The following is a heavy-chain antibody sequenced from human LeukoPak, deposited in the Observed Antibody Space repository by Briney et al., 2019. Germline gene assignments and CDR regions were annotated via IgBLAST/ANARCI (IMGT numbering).Heavy chain of an antibody. D-gene: IGHD3-3*02. CDR3: ARSHFWSGYLAY. J-gene: IGHJ4*02. V-gene: IGHV4-59*08. CDR1: GGSISSYY. CDR2: IYYSGST. Sequence: SETLSLTCTVSGGSISSYYWSRIRQPPGKGLEWIGYIYYSGSTNYNPSLKSRVTISVDTSKNQFSLKLSSVTAADTAVYYCARSHFWSGYLAYWGQGTLVTVSS.